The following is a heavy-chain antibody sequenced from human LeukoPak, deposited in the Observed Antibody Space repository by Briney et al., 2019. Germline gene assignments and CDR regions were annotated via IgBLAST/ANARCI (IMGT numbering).Heavy chain of an antibody. Sequence: SETLSLTCTISGGSVSDYYWSWIRQSPGKGLEWIGYIYHTGSTSYSPSLKSRVTISADTSQNQFSLKLSSVTAADTAVYYCASRKLGNDYWGQGTLVTVPS. D-gene: IGHD7-27*01. CDR2: IYHTGST. J-gene: IGHJ4*02. CDR3: ASRKLGNDY. CDR1: GGSVSDYY. V-gene: IGHV4-59*02.